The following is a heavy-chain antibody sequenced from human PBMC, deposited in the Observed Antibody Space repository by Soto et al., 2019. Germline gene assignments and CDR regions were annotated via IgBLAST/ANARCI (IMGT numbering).Heavy chain of an antibody. Sequence: GASVKVSCKASGGTFSSYAISWVRQAPGQGLEWMGGIIPIFGTANYAQKFQGRVTITADESTSTAYMELSSLRSEDTAVYYCARGRGCGGRYLEDYYYYGMDVWGQGTTVTVSS. V-gene: IGHV1-69*13. CDR3: ARGRGCGGRYLEDYYYYGMDV. D-gene: IGHD2-15*01. CDR1: GGTFSSYA. J-gene: IGHJ6*02. CDR2: IIPIFGTA.